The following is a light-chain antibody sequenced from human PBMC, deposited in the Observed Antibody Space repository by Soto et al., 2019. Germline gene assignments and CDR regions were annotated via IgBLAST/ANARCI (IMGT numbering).Light chain of an antibody. CDR3: QQYYSYPLP. J-gene: IGKJ5*01. CDR1: QGISSW. Sequence: DIQMTQSPSSLSASVGDRVTITCRASQGISSWLAWYQRKPRKAPKLLIYAASTLQSGVPSRFSGSGSGTDFTLTISCLQSEYFATYYCQQYYSYPLPFGQGTRLEMK. V-gene: IGKV1D-16*01. CDR2: AAS.